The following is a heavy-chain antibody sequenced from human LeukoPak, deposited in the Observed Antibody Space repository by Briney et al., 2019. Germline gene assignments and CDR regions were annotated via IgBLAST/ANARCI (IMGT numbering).Heavy chain of an antibody. CDR3: ARSGGSGWYRIYCDY. CDR2: INTNTGNP. V-gene: IGHV7-4-1*02. D-gene: IGHD6-19*01. Sequence: AASVKVSCKVSGYTLTELSMHWVRQAPGQGLEWMGWINTNTGNPTYAQGFTGRFVFSLDTSVSTAYLQISSLKAEDTAVYYCARSGGSGWYRIYCDYWGQGTLVTVSS. CDR1: GYTLTELS. J-gene: IGHJ4*02.